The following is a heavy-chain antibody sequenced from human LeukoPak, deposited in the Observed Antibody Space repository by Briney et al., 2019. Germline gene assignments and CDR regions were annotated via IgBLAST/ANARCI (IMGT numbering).Heavy chain of an antibody. CDR3: ARDRDGSYIWDDQDAFDI. Sequence: GGSLRLSCAASGFTFSSYSMNWVRQAPGKGLEWVSSISSSSSYIYYADSVKGRFTISRDNAKNSLYLQMISLRAEDTAVYYCARDRDGSYIWDDQDAFDIWGQGTMVTVSS. CDR1: GFTFSSYS. V-gene: IGHV3-21*01. CDR2: ISSSSSYI. J-gene: IGHJ3*02. D-gene: IGHD1-26*01.